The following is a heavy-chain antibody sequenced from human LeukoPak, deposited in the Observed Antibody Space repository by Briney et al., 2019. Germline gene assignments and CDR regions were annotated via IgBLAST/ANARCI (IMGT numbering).Heavy chain of an antibody. Sequence: PGGSLRLSCAASGFTFSSHGMHWVRQAPGKGLEWVAFIRYDGSDKYYADSVKGRFTISRDYSKNTLYLQMNSLRAEDTAVYYCAKDQGRPRAIDYWGQGTLVTVSS. CDR3: AKDQGRPRAIDY. CDR2: IRYDGSDK. CDR1: GFTFSSHG. D-gene: IGHD2-15*01. J-gene: IGHJ4*02. V-gene: IGHV3-30*02.